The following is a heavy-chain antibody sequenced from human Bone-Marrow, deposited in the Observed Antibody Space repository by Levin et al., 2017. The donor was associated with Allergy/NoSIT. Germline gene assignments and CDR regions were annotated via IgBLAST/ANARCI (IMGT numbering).Heavy chain of an antibody. Sequence: ASVKVSCKGSGYIFTDYGISWVRQAPGQGLEWVGWISAHNGKTHSAKKVQGRITLTTDTSTGTGYMELRRLRSDDTAVYYCVRDWRYENIMYAYDTWGQGTLVTVSS. CDR2: ISAHNGKT. J-gene: IGHJ3*02. D-gene: IGHD3-16*01. CDR1: GYIFTDYG. V-gene: IGHV1-18*01. CDR3: VRDWRYENIMYAYDT.